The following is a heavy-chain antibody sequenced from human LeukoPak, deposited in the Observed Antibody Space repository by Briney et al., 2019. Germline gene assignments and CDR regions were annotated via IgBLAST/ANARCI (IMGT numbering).Heavy chain of an antibody. CDR1: GYSISSGYY. D-gene: IGHD6-13*01. CDR2: IYHSGST. J-gene: IGHJ4*02. Sequence: SETLSVTCAVSGYSISSGYYWGWIRQPPGKGLEWIGSIYHSGSTYYNPSLKSRVTISVDTSKNQFSLKLSSVTAADKAVYYCAREVAAAGREVDYWGQGTLVTVSS. V-gene: IGHV4-38-2*02. CDR3: AREVAAAGREVDY.